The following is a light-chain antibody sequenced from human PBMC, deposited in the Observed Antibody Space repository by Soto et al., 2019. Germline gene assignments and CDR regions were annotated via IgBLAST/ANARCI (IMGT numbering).Light chain of an antibody. V-gene: IGLV2-11*01. CDR1: SSDVGYYNY. CDR3: CSYAGSYTWV. Sequence: QSVLIQPRSVSGSPGQSVTISCTGTSSDVGYYNYVSWYQQHPGKAPKLIIYDVIERPSGVPDRFSGSKSGNTASLTISGLQPEDEADFYCCSYAGSYTWVFGGGTKVTVL. CDR2: DVI. J-gene: IGLJ3*02.